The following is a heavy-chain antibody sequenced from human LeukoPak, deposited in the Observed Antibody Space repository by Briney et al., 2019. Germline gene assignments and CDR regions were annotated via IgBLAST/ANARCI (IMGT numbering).Heavy chain of an antibody. CDR1: GGTFSSYA. CDR2: IIPLFGTA. D-gene: IGHD2-2*01. CDR3: ARESGIVVVPAAAFDI. V-gene: IGHV1-69*13. J-gene: IGHJ3*02. Sequence: SVKVSCQASGGTFSSYAISWVRQAPGHGLESMGGIIPLFGTAHLAQKFQGRVTITADESTSTACMELSSLRSEDTAVYYCARESGIVVVPAAAFDIWGQGTMVTVSS.